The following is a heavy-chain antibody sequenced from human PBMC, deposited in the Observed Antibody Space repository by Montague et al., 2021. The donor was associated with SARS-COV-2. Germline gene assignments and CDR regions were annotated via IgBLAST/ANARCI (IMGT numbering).Heavy chain of an antibody. D-gene: IGHD2-2*01. V-gene: IGHV4-59*01. CDR2: VHYTGNT. CDR3: ATAQNTCFTASCVYDFEV. J-gene: IGHJ4*02. Sequence: SETLSLTCEVSGGSISSYYWSWILQSPGKGLEWIGYVHYTGNTTYNPSLNTRVTLTLDTPKNQFSLQLSSVIAADTAAFYCATAQNTCFTASCVYDFEVWGQGALVTVSS. CDR1: GGSISSYY.